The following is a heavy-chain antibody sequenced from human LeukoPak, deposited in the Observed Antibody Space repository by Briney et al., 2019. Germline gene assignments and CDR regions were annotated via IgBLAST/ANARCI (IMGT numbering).Heavy chain of an antibody. CDR2: IYPGDSDT. J-gene: IGHJ4*02. D-gene: IGHD5-12*01. CDR3: ARRASMATIDY. V-gene: IGHV5-51*01. CDR1: GYSFTRYW. Sequence: GESLKISCKGSGYSFTRYWIGWVRQMPGEGLEWLGIIYPGDSDTIYSPSFQGQVTISADKSISTAYLQWSSLKASDTAMYYCARRASMATIDYWGQGTLVTVSS.